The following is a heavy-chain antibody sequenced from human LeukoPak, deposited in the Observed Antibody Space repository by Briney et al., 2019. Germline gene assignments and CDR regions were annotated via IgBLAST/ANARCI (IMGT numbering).Heavy chain of an antibody. Sequence: RASVKVSCKASGGSFRRYAFAWVRQAPGQGLEWMGGIMPVLDTGSYAQGFQGRDTITADRSTSTAYMELRSLRPEDTALYYCAARDNGNDLLSYHAMDVWGNGTTVTVSS. J-gene: IGHJ6*04. CDR1: GGSFRRYA. D-gene: IGHD1-1*01. V-gene: IGHV1-69*06. CDR3: AARDNGNDLLSYHAMDV. CDR2: IMPVLDTG.